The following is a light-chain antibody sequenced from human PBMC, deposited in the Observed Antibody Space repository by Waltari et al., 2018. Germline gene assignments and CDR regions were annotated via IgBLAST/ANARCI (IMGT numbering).Light chain of an antibody. CDR2: RNN. J-gene: IGLJ3*02. Sequence: QSVLTQPPSASGTPGQRVTIPCSGSRSNIGNNYILCYQQPPGKSPKPLTYRNNQRPSGVPDRFSGSKSGTSASLAISGLRSEDEADYYCAAWDDSLSGRVFGGGTKVTVL. CDR3: AAWDDSLSGRV. CDR1: RSNIGNNY. V-gene: IGLV1-47*01.